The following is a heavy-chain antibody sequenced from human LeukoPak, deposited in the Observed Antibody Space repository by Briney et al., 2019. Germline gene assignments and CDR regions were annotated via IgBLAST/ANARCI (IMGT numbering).Heavy chain of an antibody. V-gene: IGHV4-59*01. CDR1: GGSISSYY. D-gene: IGHD3-22*01. CDR2: IYYSGST. Sequence: SETLSLTCTVSGGSISSYYWSWIRQPPGKGLEWIGYIYYSGSTNYNPSLKSRVTISVDTSKNQFSLKLSSVTAADTAVYYCARDRDPYYDSSGYYPLLWYWGQGTLVTASS. CDR3: ARDRDPYYDSSGYYPLLWY. J-gene: IGHJ4*02.